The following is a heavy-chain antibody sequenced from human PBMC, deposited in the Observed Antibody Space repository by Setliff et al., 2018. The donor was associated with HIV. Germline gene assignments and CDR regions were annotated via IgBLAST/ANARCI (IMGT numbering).Heavy chain of an antibody. Sequence: SETLSLTCAVSGYSISSGYYWGWIRQPAGKGLEWIGRIYTSGSTNYNPSLKSRVTISVDTSKNQFSLKLSSVTAADTAVYYCARVGSSWYLGGWFDPWGQGTLVTVSS. V-gene: IGHV4-61*02. CDR1: GYSISSGYY. D-gene: IGHD6-13*01. CDR2: IYTSGST. J-gene: IGHJ5*02. CDR3: ARVGSSWYLGGWFDP.